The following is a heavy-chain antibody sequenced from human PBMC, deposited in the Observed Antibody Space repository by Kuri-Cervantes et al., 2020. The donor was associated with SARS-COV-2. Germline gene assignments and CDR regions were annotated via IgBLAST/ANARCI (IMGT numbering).Heavy chain of an antibody. D-gene: IGHD1-26*01. CDR3: ARDRNSGSYYENWFDP. CDR2: INPNSGGT. CDR1: GYTFANYG. V-gene: IGHV1-2*02. J-gene: IGHJ5*02. Sequence: ASVKVSCKASGYTFANYGIHWVRQAPGQGLEWMGWINPNSGGTNYAQKFQGRVTMTRDTSISTAYMELSRLRSDDTAVYYCARDRNSGSYYENWFDPWGQGTLVTVSS.